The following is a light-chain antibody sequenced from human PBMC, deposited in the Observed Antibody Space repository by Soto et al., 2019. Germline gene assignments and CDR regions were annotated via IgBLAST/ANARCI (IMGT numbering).Light chain of an antibody. V-gene: IGKV2D-29*01. CDR2: ELS. J-gene: IGKJ4*01. Sequence: DIVMTQTPPSLSVTPGQSASISCKSSQSLLYRDGKTYVYWYLQKPGQAPQLLIHELSNRFSGVPERFSGSGSGTGFTLKISRVEADDAGIYYCMQSIKDLSFGGGTKVEIK. CDR3: MQSIKDLS. CDR1: QSLLYRDGKTY.